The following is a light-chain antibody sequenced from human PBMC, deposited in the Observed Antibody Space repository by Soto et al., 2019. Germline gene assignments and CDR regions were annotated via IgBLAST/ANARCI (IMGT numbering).Light chain of an antibody. CDR3: QPRSNWPPTWT. Sequence: EIVLSQSPCSLALCPLERATLSCMSVQSVSSANFAWYQQKPGQAPRLLIYDASNRATGIPARFSGSGSGTDFTLTIRSLEPEDFAVYSCQPRSNWPPTWTFGQGTKVDI. V-gene: IGKV3-11*01. CDR2: DAS. CDR1: QSVSSAN. J-gene: IGKJ1*01.